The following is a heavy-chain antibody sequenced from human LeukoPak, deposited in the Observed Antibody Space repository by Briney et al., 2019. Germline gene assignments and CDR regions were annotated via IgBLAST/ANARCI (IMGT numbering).Heavy chain of an antibody. CDR1: NYSISTDYY. CDR2: MYHSGST. CDR3: ARDSIAAVVDY. D-gene: IGHD6-13*01. V-gene: IGHV4-38-2*02. J-gene: IGHJ4*02. Sequence: SETLSLTCTVSNYSISTDYYWGWIRQPPGKGLEWIGTMYHSGSTYYNPSLKSRVTISVDTSKNQFSLNLSSVTAADTAVYYCARDSIAAVVDYWGQGTLVTVSS.